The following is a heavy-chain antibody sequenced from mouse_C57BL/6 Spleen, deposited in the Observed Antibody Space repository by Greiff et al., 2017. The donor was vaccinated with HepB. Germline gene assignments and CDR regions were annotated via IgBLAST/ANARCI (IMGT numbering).Heavy chain of an antibody. Sequence: QVQLQQPGAELVRPGSSVKLSCKASGYTFTSYWMDWVKQRPGQGLEWIGNIYPSDSETHYNQKFKDKATLTVDKSSSTAYIQLSSLTSEDSAVYYCARRDGKGNYFDYWGQGTTLTVSS. CDR2: IYPSDSET. D-gene: IGHD2-1*01. CDR3: ARRDGKGNYFDY. J-gene: IGHJ2*01. V-gene: IGHV1-61*01. CDR1: GYTFTSYW.